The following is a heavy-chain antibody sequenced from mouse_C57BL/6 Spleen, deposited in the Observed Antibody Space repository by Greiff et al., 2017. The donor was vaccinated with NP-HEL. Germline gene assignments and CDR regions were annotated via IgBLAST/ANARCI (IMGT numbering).Heavy chain of an antibody. J-gene: IGHJ1*03. CDR1: GFTFSDSG. CDR3: ARGTGRGYFDV. Sequence: EVQGVESGGGLVKPGGSLKLSCAASGFTFSDSGMHWVRQAPEKGLEWVAYISSGSSTIYYADTVKGRFTISRDNAKNTLFLQMTSLRSEDTAMYYCARGTGRGYFDVWGTGTTVTVSS. V-gene: IGHV5-17*01. CDR2: ISSGSSTI. D-gene: IGHD4-1*01.